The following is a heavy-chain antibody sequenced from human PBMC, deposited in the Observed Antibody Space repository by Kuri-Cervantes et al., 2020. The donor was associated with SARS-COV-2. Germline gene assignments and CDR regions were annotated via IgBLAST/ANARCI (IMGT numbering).Heavy chain of an antibody. CDR1: GFTFSSYA. V-gene: IGHV3-30*07. J-gene: IGHJ5*02. CDR2: ISYDGSNK. D-gene: IGHD6-25*01. CDR3: ARAHRNGQRLNWFDP. Sequence: GESLKISCAASGFTFSSYAMHWVRQAPGKGLEWVAVISYDGSNKYYADSVKGRFTISRDNAKNSLYLQMNSLRAEDTAVYYCARAHRNGQRLNWFDPWGQGTRVTVSS.